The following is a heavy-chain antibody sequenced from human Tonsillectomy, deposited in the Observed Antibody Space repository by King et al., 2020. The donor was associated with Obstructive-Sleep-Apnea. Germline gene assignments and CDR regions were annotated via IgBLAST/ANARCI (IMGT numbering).Heavy chain of an antibody. J-gene: IGHJ4*02. D-gene: IGHD6-25*01. CDR2: INHSGRT. CDR3: AGFVATAGY. CDR1: GGSFRGYY. Sequence: VQLQQWGAGLLKPSETLSLTCAVYGGSFRGYYWSWIRQPPGKGLEWIGEINHSGRTNYNPSLTSRVTISVDTSKNQYSLKLSSGTAADTAVYSCAGFVATAGYWGQGTLVTVSS. V-gene: IGHV4-34*01.